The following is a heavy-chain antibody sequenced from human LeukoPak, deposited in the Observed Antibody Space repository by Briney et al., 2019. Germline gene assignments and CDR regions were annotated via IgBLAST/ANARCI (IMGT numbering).Heavy chain of an antibody. D-gene: IGHD2-15*01. CDR3: VRLVVLLLGGEGTIDY. CDR1: GASISSSSYY. J-gene: IGHJ4*02. V-gene: IGHV4-39*01. CDR2: IFYSGST. Sequence: PSETLSLTCTVSGASISSSSYYWGWIRQPPGKGLEWIGSIFYSGSTYYNPSLKSRVTISVDTSKNQFSLKLTSVTAADTAVYYCVRLVVLLLGGEGTIDYWGQGTLVTVSS.